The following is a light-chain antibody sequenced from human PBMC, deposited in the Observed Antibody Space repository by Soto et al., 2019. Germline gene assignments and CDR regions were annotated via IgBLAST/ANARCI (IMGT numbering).Light chain of an antibody. CDR2: GVS. CDR3: SSYTATTTMV. V-gene: IGLV2-14*01. Sequence: QSALTQPASVSGSPGQSITISCTGTSSDVGDYNYVSWYQQHPGKAPKLIIYGVSNRPSGISNRFSGSKSGNTAYLTVSGLQAEDEADYYCSSYTATTTMVFGGGTKVTVL. CDR1: SSDVGDYNY. J-gene: IGLJ2*01.